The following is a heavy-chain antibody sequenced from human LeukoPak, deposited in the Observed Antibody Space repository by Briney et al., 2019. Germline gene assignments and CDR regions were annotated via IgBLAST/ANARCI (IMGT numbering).Heavy chain of an antibody. Sequence: GGSLRLSCAGSGFTFSKSAMTWVRQAPGTGLVWVSAISGRGDFTYYADSVKGRFTISRDNSKNVSYVQMSSLRVQDTAVYYCAKREAEESGPINFWGQGTLVTASS. J-gene: IGHJ4*01. CDR2: ISGRGDFT. D-gene: IGHD3-3*01. CDR1: GFTFSKSA. CDR3: AKREAEESGPINF. V-gene: IGHV3-23*01.